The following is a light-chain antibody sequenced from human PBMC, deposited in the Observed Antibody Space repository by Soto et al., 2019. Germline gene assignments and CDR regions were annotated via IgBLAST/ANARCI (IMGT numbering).Light chain of an antibody. V-gene: IGLV4-60*02. CDR3: ETWDSNTHV. CDR1: SGHSSYI. Sequence: QLVLTQSSSVSASLGSSVKVTCTLSSGHSSYIIAWHQQQPGKAPRYLMKLEGSGSYNKGSGVPDRFSGSSSGADRYLTISNLQFEDEADYYCETWDSNTHVFGTGTKVTVL. J-gene: IGLJ1*01. CDR2: LEGSGSY.